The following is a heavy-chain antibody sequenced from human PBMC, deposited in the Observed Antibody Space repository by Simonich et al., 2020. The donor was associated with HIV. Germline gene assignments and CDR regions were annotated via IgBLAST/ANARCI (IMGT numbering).Heavy chain of an antibody. V-gene: IGHV4-34*01. CDR3: ATSSGGNEY. D-gene: IGHD3-10*01. J-gene: IGHJ4*02. Sequence: QVQLQQWGAGLLKPSETLSLTCAVYGGSFSGYYWSWIRQPPGKGLEWIGEINHSGSNNYNPSLKSRVTISVDTSKNQFSLKVNSVTAADTAVYYCATSSGGNEYWGQGTLVTVSS. CDR2: INHSGSN. CDR1: GGSFSGYY.